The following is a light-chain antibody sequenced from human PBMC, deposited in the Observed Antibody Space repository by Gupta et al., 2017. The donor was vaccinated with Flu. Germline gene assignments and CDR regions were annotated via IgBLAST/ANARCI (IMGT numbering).Light chain of an antibody. Sequence: SYELTPPLSVSVSPGPTATITCPGDAFPKQSAYWYQQTPGQAPVLLIYNDSERRSAIPERFSGSASGTTVTLTISGVQADDEADYYCHSADRTGNFWVFGGGTKLTVL. CDR1: AFPKQS. J-gene: IGLJ3*02. V-gene: IGLV3-25*02. CDR2: NDS. CDR3: HSADRTGNFWV.